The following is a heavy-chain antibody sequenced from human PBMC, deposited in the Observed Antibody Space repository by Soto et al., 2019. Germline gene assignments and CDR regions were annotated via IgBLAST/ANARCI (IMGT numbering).Heavy chain of an antibody. V-gene: IGHV1-46*01. J-gene: IGHJ4*01. Sequence: SVKVSCKASGYTLTDYYMYWVRQAPGQGLEWMGIINPSGGSFYAQKFQGRVTMTRDTSTSTVYMELSSLRSEDTAVYYCARNRSPDTNLVGYSFADWG. CDR3: ARNRSPDTNLVGYSFAD. CDR1: GYTLTDYY. D-gene: IGHD3-22*01. CDR2: INPSGGSF.